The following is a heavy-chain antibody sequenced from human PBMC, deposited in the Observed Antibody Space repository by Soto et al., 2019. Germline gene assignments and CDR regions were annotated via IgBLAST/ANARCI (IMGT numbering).Heavy chain of an antibody. CDR3: ARDHYVYDILTGYGYYYGMDV. CDR2: INHSGST. CDR1: GGSFSGYS. Sequence: SETLSLTCAVYGGSFSGYSWTWIRQPPGTGLEWIGEINHSGSTNYNPSLKSRVTISVDTSKNQFSLKLSSVTAADTAVYYCARDHYVYDILTGYGYYYGMDVWGQGTTVT. V-gene: IGHV4-34*01. D-gene: IGHD3-9*01. J-gene: IGHJ6*02.